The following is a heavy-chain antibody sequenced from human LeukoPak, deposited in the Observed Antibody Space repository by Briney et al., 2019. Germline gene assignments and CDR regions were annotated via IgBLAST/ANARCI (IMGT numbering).Heavy chain of an antibody. Sequence: PSETLSLTCTVSGGSISSYYWSWIRQPPGKGLEWIGYIYYSGSTNYNPSLKSRVTISVDTSKNQFSLKLSSVTAADTAMYYCARFYGETHFDYWGQGTLVTVSS. CDR1: GGSISSYY. CDR3: ARFYGETHFDY. D-gene: IGHD4-17*01. V-gene: IGHV4-59*01. J-gene: IGHJ4*02. CDR2: IYYSGST.